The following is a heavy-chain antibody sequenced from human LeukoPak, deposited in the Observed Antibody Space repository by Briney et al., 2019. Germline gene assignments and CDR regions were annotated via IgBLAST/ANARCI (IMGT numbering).Heavy chain of an antibody. CDR1: GFTFSDYY. Sequence: PGGSLRLSCAASGFTFSDYYMSWIRQAPGKGLEWVSYISSSGSTIYYADSVKGRFTISRDNAKKSLYLQMNSLRAEDTAVYYCARVSAFSSGEIDYWGQGTLVTVSS. CDR3: ARVSAFSSGEIDY. CDR2: ISSSGSTI. J-gene: IGHJ4*02. D-gene: IGHD6-19*01. V-gene: IGHV3-11*01.